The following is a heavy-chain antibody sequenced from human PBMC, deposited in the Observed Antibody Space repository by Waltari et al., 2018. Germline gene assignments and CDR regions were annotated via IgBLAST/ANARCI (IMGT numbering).Heavy chain of an antibody. Sequence: QVQLVQSGAEVKKPGASVKVSCKASGYTFTSYGISWVRQAPGQGLEWMGWISAYNGNTNYAQKLQGRVTMTTDTSTDTAYMELSSLRSEDTAVYYCATWSDVTAWYFDLWGRGTLVTVSS. CDR2: ISAYNGNT. V-gene: IGHV1-18*01. J-gene: IGHJ2*01. CDR1: GYTFTSYG. CDR3: ATWSDVTAWYFDL. D-gene: IGHD3-3*01.